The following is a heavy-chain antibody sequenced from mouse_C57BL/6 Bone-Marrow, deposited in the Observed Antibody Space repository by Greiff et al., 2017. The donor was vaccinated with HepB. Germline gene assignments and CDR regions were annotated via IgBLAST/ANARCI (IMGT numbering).Heavy chain of an antibody. Sequence: EVKLQESGPELVKPGASVKISCKASGYSFTDYNMNWVKQSNGKSLEWIGVINPNYGTTSYNQKFKGKATLTVDQSSSTAYMQLNSLTSEDSAVYYCARFYYGSSYVFMDYWGQGTSVTVSS. CDR1: GYSFTDYN. J-gene: IGHJ4*01. V-gene: IGHV1-39*01. D-gene: IGHD1-1*01. CDR3: ARFYYGSSYVFMDY. CDR2: INPNYGTT.